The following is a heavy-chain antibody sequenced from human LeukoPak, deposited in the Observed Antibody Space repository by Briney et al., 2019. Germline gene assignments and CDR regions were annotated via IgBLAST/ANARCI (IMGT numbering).Heavy chain of an antibody. CDR3: ARTPPRERVGAILPRVFDY. CDR2: INHSGST. J-gene: IGHJ4*02. Sequence: SETLSLTCAVYGGSFSGYYWSWIRQPPGKGLEWIGEINHSGSTNYNPSLKSRVTISVDTSKNQFSLKLSSVTAADTAVYYCARTPPRERVGAILPRVFDYWGQGTLVTVSS. V-gene: IGHV4-34*01. D-gene: IGHD1-26*01. CDR1: GGSFSGYY.